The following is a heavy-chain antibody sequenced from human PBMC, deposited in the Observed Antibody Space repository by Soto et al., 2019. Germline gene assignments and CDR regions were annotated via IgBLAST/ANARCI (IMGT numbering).Heavy chain of an antibody. CDR3: ARDRITIFGVVIIPVSSFDY. CDR2: MNANSGNT. V-gene: IGHV1-8*01. J-gene: IGHJ4*02. D-gene: IGHD3-3*01. Sequence: GASVKVSCKASGYTFTSYNINWVRQATGQGLEWMGWMNANSGNTGYAQKFQGRVTMTRNTSASTAYMELSSLRSEDTAVYYCARDRITIFGVVIIPVSSFDYWGQGTLVTVSS. CDR1: GYTFTSYN.